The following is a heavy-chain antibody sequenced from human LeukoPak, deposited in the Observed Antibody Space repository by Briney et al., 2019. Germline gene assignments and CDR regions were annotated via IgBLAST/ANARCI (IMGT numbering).Heavy chain of an antibody. J-gene: IGHJ4*02. D-gene: IGHD6-13*01. V-gene: IGHV1-3*01. CDR2: INAGNGNT. CDR1: GYTFTSYA. CDR3: AREQQLVYYFDY. Sequence: ASVKVSCKASGYTFTSYAMHWVRQAAGQRLEWMGWINAGNGNTKYSQKFQGRVTITRDTSASTAYMELSSLRSEDTAVYYCAREQQLVYYFDYWGQGTLVTVSS.